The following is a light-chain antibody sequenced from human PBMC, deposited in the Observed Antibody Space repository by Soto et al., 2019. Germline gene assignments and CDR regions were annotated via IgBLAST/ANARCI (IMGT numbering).Light chain of an antibody. CDR3: QQSYSTPPYT. CDR1: QSISKD. CDR2: AAS. J-gene: IGKJ2*01. V-gene: IGKV1-39*01. Sequence: DIQMTQSPSSLSASVGDRVTITCRASQSISKDLYWYQQKPGKAPKLLIYAASNLQGGVPSRFSGSGSGTDFTLTISSLQPEDFATYSCQQSYSTPPYTFGQGTRLEIK.